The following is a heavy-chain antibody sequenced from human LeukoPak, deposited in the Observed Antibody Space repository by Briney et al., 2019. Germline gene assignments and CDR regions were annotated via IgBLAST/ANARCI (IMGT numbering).Heavy chain of an antibody. CDR2: ISSSGSGGST. CDR1: GFTFSSYA. V-gene: IGHV3-23*01. J-gene: IGHJ5*01. CDR3: ARAYSSSWYDF. D-gene: IGHD6-13*01. Sequence: PEGSLRLSCAASGFTFSSYAMSWVRQAPGKGLEWVSGISSSGSGGSTYYADSVKGRFTISRGNSKNTLYLQINSVRAEDTAVYYCARAYSSSWYDFWGQGTLVTVSS.